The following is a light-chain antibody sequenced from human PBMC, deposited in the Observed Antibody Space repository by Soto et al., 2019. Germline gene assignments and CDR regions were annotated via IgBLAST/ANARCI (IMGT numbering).Light chain of an antibody. CDR3: QNYNGAPWT. V-gene: IGKV1-27*01. J-gene: IGKJ1*01. CDR1: QGISNY. CDR2: AAS. Sequence: DIQMTQSPSSLSASVGDRVTITCRASQGISNYLAWYQQRPGKLPNLLIYAASTLQSGVPSRFSASGSGTDFTLTINSLQPEDVATYYCQNYNGAPWTFGQGTKVEIK.